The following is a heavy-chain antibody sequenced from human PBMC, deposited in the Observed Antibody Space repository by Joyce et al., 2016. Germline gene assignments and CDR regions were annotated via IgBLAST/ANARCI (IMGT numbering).Heavy chain of an antibody. CDR3: ARHGPQDEQVVFYV. CDR2: HHPGDSQT. Sequence: EVQLVQSGAEMKKPGESLKISCQASGYNLTTDWIAWVRQRPGKGLEWRGLHHPGDSQTTYSPSFQGQVTIAADKSTKTAFLQWRSLKASDSAMYFCARHGPQDEQVVFYVWGQGTLVTVSS. J-gene: IGHJ4*02. V-gene: IGHV5-51*01. CDR1: GYNLTTDW. D-gene: IGHD6-6*01.